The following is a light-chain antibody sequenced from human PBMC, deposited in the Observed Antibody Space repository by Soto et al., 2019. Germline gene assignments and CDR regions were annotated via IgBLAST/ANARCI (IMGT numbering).Light chain of an antibody. CDR1: QSISIW. V-gene: IGKV1-5*01. CDR3: QPHISYWA. J-gene: IGKJ1*01. CDR2: DAS. Sequence: DIQINEYPSTPDAPRGGKVTITCRASQSISIWLAWYQQKPGKAPKVLIWDASSLESGVPSRFCGRGSGTEFTLSTNSLQLDDRATYFCQPHISYWALGRGTKVDI.